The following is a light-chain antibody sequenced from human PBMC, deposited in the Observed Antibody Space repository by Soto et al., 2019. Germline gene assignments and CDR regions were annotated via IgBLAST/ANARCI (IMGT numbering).Light chain of an antibody. Sequence: QSVLTQPPSASGTPGQRVTISCSGSSSNIGSNYVYWYQQLPGTAPKLLIYRNNQRPSGVPDRFSGSKSGTAASLAISGLRSEDEADYDCAAGDDSLSGRVFGGGTKLTVL. CDR2: RNN. V-gene: IGLV1-47*01. CDR3: AAGDDSLSGRV. CDR1: SSNIGSNY. J-gene: IGLJ3*02.